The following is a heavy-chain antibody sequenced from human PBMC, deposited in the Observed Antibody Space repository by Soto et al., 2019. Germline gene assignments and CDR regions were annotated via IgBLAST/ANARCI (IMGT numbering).Heavy chain of an antibody. D-gene: IGHD1-26*01. CDR3: ARRYSGSLNWFDP. Sequence: PSETQSLTCAVYGGSFSGYYLSWIRPNPGKGLEWIGEINHSGSTNYNPSLKSRVTISVDTSKNQFSLKLSSVTAADTAVYYCARRYSGSLNWFDPWGQGTLVTVSS. CDR2: INHSGST. CDR1: GGSFSGYY. J-gene: IGHJ5*02. V-gene: IGHV4-34*01.